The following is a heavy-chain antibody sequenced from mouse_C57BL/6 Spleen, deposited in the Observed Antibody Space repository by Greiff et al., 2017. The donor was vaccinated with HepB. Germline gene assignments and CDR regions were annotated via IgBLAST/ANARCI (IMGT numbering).Heavy chain of an antibody. CDR2: IYPGDGDT. V-gene: IGHV1-80*01. CDR3: AREISYVSSRAMDY. CDR1: GYAFSSYW. J-gene: IGHJ4*01. Sequence: LMESGASVKISCKASGYAFSSYWMNWVKQRPGKGLEWIGQIYPGDGDTNYNGKFKGKATLTADKSSSTAYMQLSSLTSEDSAVYFCAREISYVSSRAMDYWGQGTSVTVSS. D-gene: IGHD1-3*01.